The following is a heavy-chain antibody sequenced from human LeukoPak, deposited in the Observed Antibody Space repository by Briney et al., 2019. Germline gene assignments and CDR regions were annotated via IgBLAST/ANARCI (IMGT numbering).Heavy chain of an antibody. J-gene: IGHJ3*02. Sequence: GGSLRLSCAASGFTFAGYGMTWVRQAPGKGLEWVSAINWNGGDTGYADSVKGRFTISRDNAKNSLYLQMNSLRAEDTALYYCARKTFYSSGWYGAFDIWGQGTLVTVSS. CDR3: ARKTFYSSGWYGAFDI. CDR1: GFTFAGYG. V-gene: IGHV3-20*04. CDR2: INWNGGDT. D-gene: IGHD6-19*01.